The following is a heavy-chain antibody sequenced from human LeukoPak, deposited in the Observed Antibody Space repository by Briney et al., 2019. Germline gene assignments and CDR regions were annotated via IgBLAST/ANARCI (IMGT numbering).Heavy chain of an antibody. J-gene: IGHJ4*02. Sequence: ASVKVSCKASGYTFTDYYLHWVRQAPGQGLEWMGWINPNSGGTNYAQKFQGRVTMTRDTSISTAYMELSRLRSDDTAVYYCARDSVAGTGYFDYWGQGTLVTVSS. D-gene: IGHD6-19*01. CDR1: GYTFTDYY. CDR2: INPNSGGT. CDR3: ARDSVAGTGYFDY. V-gene: IGHV1-2*02.